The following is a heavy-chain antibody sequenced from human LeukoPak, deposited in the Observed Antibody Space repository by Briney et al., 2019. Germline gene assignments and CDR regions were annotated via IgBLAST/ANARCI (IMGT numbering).Heavy chain of an antibody. CDR1: GYTFTSYD. D-gene: IGHD6-6*01. V-gene: IGHV1-8*03. CDR3: ARVIRSIAARHFDY. Sequence: GASVKVSCKASGYTFTSYDINWVRQATGQGLEWMGWMNPNSGNTGYAQKFQGRVTITRNTSISTAYMELSSLRSEDTAVYYCARVIRSIAARHFDYWGQGTLVTVSS. J-gene: IGHJ4*02. CDR2: MNPNSGNT.